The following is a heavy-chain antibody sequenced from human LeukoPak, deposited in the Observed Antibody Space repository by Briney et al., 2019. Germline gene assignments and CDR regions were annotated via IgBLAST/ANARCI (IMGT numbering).Heavy chain of an antibody. CDR2: IKQDGSEK. D-gene: IGHD2-8*01. V-gene: IGHV3-7*01. J-gene: IGHJ4*02. CDR3: ARKPPYV. CDR1: GFTFSDHY. Sequence: GGSLRLSCAASGFTFSDHYMDWVRQAPGKGLEWVANIKQDGSEKYYVDSVKGRFTISRDNAKNSLYLQMNSLRAEDTAVYYCARKPPYVWGQGTLVTVSS.